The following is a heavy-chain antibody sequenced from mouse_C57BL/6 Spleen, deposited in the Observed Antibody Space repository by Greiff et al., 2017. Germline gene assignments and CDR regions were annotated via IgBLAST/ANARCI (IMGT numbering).Heavy chain of an antibody. Sequence: DVKLQESGPGLVKPSQSLSLTCSVTGYSITSGYYWNWIRQFPGNKLEWMGYISYDGSNNYNPSLKNRISITRDTSKNQFFLKLNSVTTEDTATYYCARDPGTTAMDYWGQGTSVTVSS. CDR2: ISYDGSN. V-gene: IGHV3-6*01. CDR1: GYSITSGYY. D-gene: IGHD4-1*01. J-gene: IGHJ4*01. CDR3: ARDPGTTAMDY.